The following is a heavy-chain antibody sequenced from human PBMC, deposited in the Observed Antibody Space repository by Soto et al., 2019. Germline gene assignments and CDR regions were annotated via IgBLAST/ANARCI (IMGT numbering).Heavy chain of an antibody. V-gene: IGHV3-48*03. Sequence: EAQFVESGGDLVQPGGSLRLSCAGSGFSFSSYEMNWVRQAPGKGLEWVSYISSSGSDTYYADSVKARFTISRDNAQNSLYLQMTRLRAEDTAIYYCASLSGSYGFDPWGQGTLVTVSS. CDR1: GFSFSSYE. CDR2: ISSSGSDT. D-gene: IGHD1-26*01. CDR3: ASLSGSYGFDP. J-gene: IGHJ5*02.